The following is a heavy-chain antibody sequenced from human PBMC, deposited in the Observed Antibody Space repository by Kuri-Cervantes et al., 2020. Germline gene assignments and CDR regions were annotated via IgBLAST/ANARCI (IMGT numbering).Heavy chain of an antibody. V-gene: IGHV4-34*01. CDR1: GGSFSGYY. J-gene: IGHJ4*02. CDR3: ARKYYYGSGSYWV. Sequence: ESLKISCAVYGGSFSGYYWTWIRQHPWKGLEWVGYIYYSGSAFYNPSLKSRVTISVDTSKNQFSLKLSSVTAADTAVYYCARKYYYGSGSYWVWGQGTLVTVSS. CDR2: IYYSGSA. D-gene: IGHD3-10*01.